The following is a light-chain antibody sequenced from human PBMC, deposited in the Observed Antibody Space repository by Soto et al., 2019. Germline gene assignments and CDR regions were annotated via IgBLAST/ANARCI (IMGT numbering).Light chain of an antibody. V-gene: IGKV3-20*01. Sequence: EIVLSQSPGTLSLSPGERATLSCRASQSVTSTSLAWYQQKPGQAPRLLIYGASSRATDIPDRFSGSGSGTDFTLIISRLEPEDFAVYYCPQYATPPETFGQGTKVEIK. CDR1: QSVTSTS. CDR2: GAS. CDR3: PQYATPPET. J-gene: IGKJ1*01.